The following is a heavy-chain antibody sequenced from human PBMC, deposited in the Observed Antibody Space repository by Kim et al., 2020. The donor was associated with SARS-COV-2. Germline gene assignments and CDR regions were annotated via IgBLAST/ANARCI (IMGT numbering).Heavy chain of an antibody. D-gene: IGHD3-10*01. J-gene: IGHJ6*02. CDR1: GFTFSNYA. V-gene: IGHV3-23*01. Sequence: GGSLRLSCAASGFTFSNYAMSWVRQAPGKGLEWVSAISGSGGSTYYADSVKGRFTISRDNSKNTLYLQMNSLRAEDTAVYYCAKVLNGFRGVIITDYYYGMDVWGQGTTVTVSS. CDR2: ISGSGGST. CDR3: AKVLNGFRGVIITDYYYGMDV.